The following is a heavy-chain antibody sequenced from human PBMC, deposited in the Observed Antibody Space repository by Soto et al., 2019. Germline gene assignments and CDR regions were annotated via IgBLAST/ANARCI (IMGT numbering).Heavy chain of an antibody. J-gene: IGHJ6*02. CDR2: IKEDGSAK. CDR1: GFTFSSYW. V-gene: IGHV3-7*03. CDR3: ARSVDSSWYAPGGESGMDV. D-gene: IGHD6-13*01. Sequence: EVQLVESGGGLVQPGGSLRLSCAASGFTFSSYWMNWVRQAPGKGLEWMANIKEDGSAKYYVDSVKGRFTISRDNTKNSLYLQMNSLRAEDTAVYYCARSVDSSWYAPGGESGMDVWGQGTTVTVSS.